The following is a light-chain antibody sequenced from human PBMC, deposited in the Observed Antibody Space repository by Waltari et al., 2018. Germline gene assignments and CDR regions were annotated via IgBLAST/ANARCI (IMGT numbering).Light chain of an antibody. J-gene: IGLJ2*01. V-gene: IGLV2-14*03. CDR3: SSYTTSTTLL. Sequence: QSALTQPASVSGSPGQSITIPCSGTSSDIGVYNYASWYQQHPGKAPKLIIYDVTLRPSRVFNRSSGTKAGRTAFLTISGLQAEDEADYYCSSYTTSTTLLFGGGTRLTVL. CDR1: SSDIGVYNY. CDR2: DVT.